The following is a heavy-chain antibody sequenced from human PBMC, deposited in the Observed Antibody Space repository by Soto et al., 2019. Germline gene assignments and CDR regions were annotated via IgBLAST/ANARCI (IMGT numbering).Heavy chain of an antibody. CDR1: GYTFTGYY. CDR3: ARVKTYCSGGSCYSVEYYFDY. V-gene: IGHV1-2*04. D-gene: IGHD2-15*01. CDR2: INPNSGGT. J-gene: IGHJ4*02. Sequence: GASVKVSCKASGYTFTGYYMHWVRQAPGQGLEWMGWINPNSGGTNYAQKFQGWVTMTRDTSISTAYMELSRLRSDDTAVYYCARVKTYCSGGSCYSVEYYFDYWGQGTLVTVSS.